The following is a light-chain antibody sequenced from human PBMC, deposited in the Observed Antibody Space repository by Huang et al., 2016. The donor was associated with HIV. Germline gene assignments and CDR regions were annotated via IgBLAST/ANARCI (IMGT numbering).Light chain of an antibody. CDR2: DAH. J-gene: IGKJ2*01. Sequence: PGERATLTCGASHSVRNNYLAWYQQKPGLAPRLLIYDAHVRATGIPDRFSGSGSGTDFTLTISRLEPEDFAMYYCQQYSTSSYTFGQGTKVDI. V-gene: IGKV3D-20*01. CDR1: HSVRNNY. CDR3: QQYSTSSYT.